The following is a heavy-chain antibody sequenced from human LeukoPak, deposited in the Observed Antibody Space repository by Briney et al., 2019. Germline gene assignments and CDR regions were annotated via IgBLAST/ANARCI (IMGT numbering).Heavy chain of an antibody. Sequence: ASVKVSCKASGGTFSSYAISWVRQAPGQGLEWMGGIIPIFGTANYAQKFQGRVTITADESTSTAYMELSSLRSEDTAVYYCARVSVQLERREDYYYYMDVWDKGTTVTVSS. D-gene: IGHD1-1*01. CDR2: IIPIFGTA. CDR3: ARVSVQLERREDYYYYMDV. J-gene: IGHJ6*03. CDR1: GGTFSSYA. V-gene: IGHV1-69*13.